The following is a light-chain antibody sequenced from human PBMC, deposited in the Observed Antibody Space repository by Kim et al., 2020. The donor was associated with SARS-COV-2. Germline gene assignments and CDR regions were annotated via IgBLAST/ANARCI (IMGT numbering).Light chain of an antibody. CDR2: AAS. Sequence: MSPVGTATLAVRASLSVSICYLAWYQQKPGQAPRLLIYAASIRATSIPDRFSGSWSVTDFTLTISRLEPEDFAVYYCQHYGSSLSFAGGTKVDIK. CDR3: QHYGSSLS. J-gene: IGKJ4*01. CDR1: LSVSICY. V-gene: IGKV3-20*01.